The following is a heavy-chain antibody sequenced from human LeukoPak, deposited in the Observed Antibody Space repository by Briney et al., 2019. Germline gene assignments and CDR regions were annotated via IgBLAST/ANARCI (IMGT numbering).Heavy chain of an antibody. CDR2: IYYSGST. J-gene: IGHJ4*02. Sequence: SETLSLTCTVSGGSISSYYWSWIRQPPGKGLEWIGYIYYSGSTNYNPSLKSRVTISVDTSKNQFSLKLSSVTAADTAVYYCARVSSSGWYESDYWGQGTLVTVSS. V-gene: IGHV4-59*08. D-gene: IGHD6-19*01. CDR1: GGSISSYY. CDR3: ARVSSSGWYESDY.